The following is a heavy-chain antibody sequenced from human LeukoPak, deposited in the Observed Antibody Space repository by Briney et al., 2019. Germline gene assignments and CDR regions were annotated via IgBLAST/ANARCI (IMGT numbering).Heavy chain of an antibody. CDR3: ARDMEAYFDY. V-gene: IGHV3-33*01. CDR2: IWYDGSNK. Sequence: PGRSRRLSCAASGFTFSSYGMHWVRQAPGKGLEWVAVIWYDGSNKYYADSVKGRFTISRDNSKNTLYLQMNSLRAEDTAVYYCARDMEAYFDYWGQGTLVTVSS. CDR1: GFTFSSYG. D-gene: IGHD1-1*01. J-gene: IGHJ4*02.